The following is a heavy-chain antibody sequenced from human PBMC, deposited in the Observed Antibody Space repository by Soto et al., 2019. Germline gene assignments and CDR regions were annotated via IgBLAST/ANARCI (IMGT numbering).Heavy chain of an antibody. D-gene: IGHD3-9*01. V-gene: IGHV1-24*01. CDR3: ATITLRYFDWLLLGFDY. CDR1: GYTLTELS. Sequence: GASVKVSCKVSGYTLTELSMHWVRQAPGKGLEWMGGFDPEDGEAIYAQKFQGRVTMTEDTSTDTAYMELSSLRSEDTAVYYCATITLRYFDWLLLGFDYWGQGTLVTVSS. J-gene: IGHJ4*02. CDR2: FDPEDGEA.